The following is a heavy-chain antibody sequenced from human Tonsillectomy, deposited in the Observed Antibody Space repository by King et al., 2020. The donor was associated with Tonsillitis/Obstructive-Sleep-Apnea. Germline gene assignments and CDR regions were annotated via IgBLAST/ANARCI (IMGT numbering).Heavy chain of an antibody. D-gene: IGHD6-13*01. V-gene: IGHV5-51*03. CDR3: ASAQQLGGHFDF. CDR1: GYSFTTYW. CDR2: IYPDDSDT. Sequence: QLVQSGAEVKKPGASLMISCTASGYSFTTYWIGWVRQMSGKGLEWMGIIYPDDSDTRYSPSFQGQVTIFADKSITTAYLQWSSLKASDTAIYYCASAQQLGGHFDFWGQGTLVTVSS. J-gene: IGHJ4*02.